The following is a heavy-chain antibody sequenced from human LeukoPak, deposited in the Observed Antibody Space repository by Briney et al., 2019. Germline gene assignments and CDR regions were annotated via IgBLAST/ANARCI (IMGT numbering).Heavy chain of an antibody. D-gene: IGHD3-22*01. CDR1: GFTFSSYS. Sequence: LVKSGGGVVQPGRSLRLSCAASGFTFSSYSMNWVRQAPGKGLEWVSSISSSGSYIYYADSVKGRFTISRDNAKNSLYLQMNSLRAEDTAVYYCANDDSSGSEHDYWGQGTLVTVSS. CDR2: ISSSGSYI. J-gene: IGHJ4*02. V-gene: IGHV3-21*01. CDR3: ANDDSSGSEHDY.